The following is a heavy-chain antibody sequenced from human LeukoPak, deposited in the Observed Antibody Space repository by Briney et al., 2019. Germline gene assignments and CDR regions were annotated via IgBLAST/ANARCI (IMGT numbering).Heavy chain of an antibody. J-gene: IGHJ4*02. CDR1: GYTFTSYG. CDR3: ARDGYYYDSSGYYVDHFDY. D-gene: IGHD3-22*01. CDR2: ISAYNGNT. V-gene: IGHV1-18*01. Sequence: GASVKVSCKASGYTFTSYGISWVRQAPGQGLEWMGWISAYNGNTNYAQKLQGRVTMTTDTSTSTACMELRSLRSDDTAVYYCARDGYYYDSSGYYVDHFDYWGQGTLVTVSS.